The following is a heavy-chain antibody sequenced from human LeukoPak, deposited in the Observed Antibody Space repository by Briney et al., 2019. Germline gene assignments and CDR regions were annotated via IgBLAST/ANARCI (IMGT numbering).Heavy chain of an antibody. CDR2: INHSGST. J-gene: IGHJ4*02. CDR3: ARAMVY. Sequence: NPSETLSLTCAVYGGSFSGYYWSWIRQPPGKGLEWIGEINHSGSTNYNPSLKSRVTISVDTSKNQFSLKLSSVTAADTAVYYCARAMVYWGQGTLVTVSS. CDR1: GGSFSGYY. D-gene: IGHD2-8*01. V-gene: IGHV4-34*01.